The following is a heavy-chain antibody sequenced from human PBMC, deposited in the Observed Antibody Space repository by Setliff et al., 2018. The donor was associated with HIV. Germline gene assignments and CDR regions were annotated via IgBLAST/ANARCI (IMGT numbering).Heavy chain of an antibody. J-gene: IGHJ3*01. CDR1: GYMILGYK. Sequence: ASVKVSCKASGYMILGYKMNWVRQAPGQGLEWIGRISPDNGVAEYAPKFQGRVRMTLDTSISTAYLEIPRPTSGDAAVYYCARPRVFDSFDVWGQGTRVT. V-gene: IGHV1-2*06. CDR3: ARPRVFDSFDV. CDR2: ISPDNGVA.